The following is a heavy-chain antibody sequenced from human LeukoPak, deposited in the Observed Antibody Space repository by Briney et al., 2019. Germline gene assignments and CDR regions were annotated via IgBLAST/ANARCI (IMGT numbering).Heavy chain of an antibody. D-gene: IGHD3-9*01. CDR1: GFSFNDYT. CDR3: AKALSRRTIYRNFALDY. J-gene: IGHJ4*02. V-gene: IGHV3-43*01. Sequence: GASLRLSCVGPGFSFNDYTMYWVRKAPGNGLEWVSLISGDGSTTYYGDSVKGRCTISRDNSKNSLYLQMNSLRHEDTALYYCAKALSRRTIYRNFALDYWGQGALVTVSS. CDR2: ISGDGSTT.